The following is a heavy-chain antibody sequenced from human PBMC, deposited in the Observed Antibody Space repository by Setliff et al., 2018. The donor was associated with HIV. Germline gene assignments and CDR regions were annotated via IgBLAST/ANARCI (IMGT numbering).Heavy chain of an antibody. J-gene: IGHJ6*02. Sequence: ASVKVSCKASGYTFTSYDISWVRQAPGQGLEWMGWISAYNGNTNYAQKLNGRVNMTTDTSTSTAYMELRSLRSDDTAVYYCAREIGDYYDSSGYYPPTDYYYGMDVWGQGTTVTVSS. D-gene: IGHD3-22*01. CDR3: AREIGDYYDSSGYYPPTDYYYGMDV. CDR1: GYTFTSYD. V-gene: IGHV1-18*01. CDR2: ISAYNGNT.